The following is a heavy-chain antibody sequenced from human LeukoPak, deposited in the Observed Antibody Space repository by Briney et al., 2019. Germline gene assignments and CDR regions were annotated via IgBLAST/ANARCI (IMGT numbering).Heavy chain of an antibody. V-gene: IGHV1-2*02. J-gene: IGHJ1*01. Sequence: ASVKVSCKASGYTFTGYYMHWVRQAPGQGLEWMGWINPNSGGTNYAQKFQGRVTMTRDTSISTVYMELSSLRSEDTAVYYCARGPVGLSSRLRYFDWLLGVNEYFQHWGQGTLVTVSS. CDR1: GYTFTGYY. CDR3: ARGPVGLSSRLRYFDWLLGVNEYFQH. D-gene: IGHD3-9*01. CDR2: INPNSGGT.